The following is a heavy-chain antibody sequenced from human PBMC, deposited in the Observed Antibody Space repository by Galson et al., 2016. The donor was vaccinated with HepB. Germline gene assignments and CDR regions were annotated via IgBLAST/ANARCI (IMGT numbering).Heavy chain of an antibody. CDR1: GFIFSNFA. D-gene: IGHD2-2*01. CDR2: ISDSGGST. CDR3: AKDCSTTSYAAWHAFDM. V-gene: IGHV3-23*01. Sequence: SLRLSCAASGFIFSNFAMSWVRQAPGKGLEWVSPISDSGGSTYYADSVKGRFTISRDNAKNSLCLQMNSLRVEDTGFYYCAKDCSTTSYAAWHAFDMWGQGTLVTVAS. J-gene: IGHJ3*02.